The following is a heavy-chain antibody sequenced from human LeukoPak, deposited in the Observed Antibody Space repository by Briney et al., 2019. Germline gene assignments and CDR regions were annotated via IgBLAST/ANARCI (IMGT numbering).Heavy chain of an antibody. V-gene: IGHV3-23*01. CDR2: VSGGGGNT. Sequence: GGSLRLSCAASGFTFSIYAMSWVRQAPGRGLEWVSTVSGGGGNTYYADSVKGRFTISRDNSKNTLYLQMNSLRAEDTAIYYCASISYSSSRSYWGQGTLVTASS. CDR1: GFTFSIYA. D-gene: IGHD6-13*01. J-gene: IGHJ4*02. CDR3: ASISYSSSRSY.